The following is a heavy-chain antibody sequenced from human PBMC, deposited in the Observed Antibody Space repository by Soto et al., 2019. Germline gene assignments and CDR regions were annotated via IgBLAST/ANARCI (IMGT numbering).Heavy chain of an antibody. CDR1: GFTFSDYY. J-gene: IGHJ4*02. D-gene: IGHD3-22*01. CDR3: ARDLGYYESSGYFDY. V-gene: IGHV3-11*01. CDR2: IGSSDNII. Sequence: GGSLRLSCAASGFTFSDYYMSWIRQAPGKGLEWVSYIGSSDNIIYYADSVKGRFTISRDNAKNSLYLQMNSLRAEDTAVYYCARDLGYYESSGYFDYWGQGTLVTVYS.